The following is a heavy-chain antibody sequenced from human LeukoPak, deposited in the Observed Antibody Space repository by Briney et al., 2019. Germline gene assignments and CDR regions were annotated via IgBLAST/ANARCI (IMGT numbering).Heavy chain of an antibody. J-gene: IGHJ4*02. CDR3: ARDKGVIFSVFDY. CDR1: GFIFSSYE. CDR2: ITSSGTTI. D-gene: IGHD3-10*01. V-gene: IGHV3-48*03. Sequence: GGSLRLSCAASGFIFSSYEMHWVRQAPGKGLEWVSHITSSGTTIYYADSVKGRFTISRDNAKNSLYLQMNSLRAEDTAVYYCARDKGVIFSVFDYWGQGTLVTVSS.